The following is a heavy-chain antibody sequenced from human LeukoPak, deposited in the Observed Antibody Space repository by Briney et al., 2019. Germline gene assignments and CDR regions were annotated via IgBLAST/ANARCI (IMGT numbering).Heavy chain of an antibody. CDR3: ARVPSHGQYNCFGP. CDR1: GFTFSDYY. Sequence: GSLRLSCAPSGFTFSDYYLSCIPQAPGQGLECVSYISSSVSTIYYADSVKGRFTTSRDNAKNSLYLQRNSLRAEDTPVCFCARVPSHGQYNCFGPWGQETLVTVSS. CDR2: ISSSVSTI. D-gene: IGHD4-11*01. V-gene: IGHV3-11*01. J-gene: IGHJ5*02.